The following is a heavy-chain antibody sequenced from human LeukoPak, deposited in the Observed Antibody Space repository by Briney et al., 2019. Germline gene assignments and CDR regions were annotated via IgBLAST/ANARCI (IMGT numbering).Heavy chain of an antibody. CDR1: GYSFTGYY. V-gene: IGHV1-2*02. CDR2: INPNSGDT. CDR3: AKASSAGDSSSWNY. Sequence: ASVKVSCKASGYSFTGYYMHWVRQAPGQGLEWMGWINPNSGDTKYAQKFQGRVTMTRDTSISTAYMELTRLRSDDTAIYYCAKASSAGDSSSWNYWGQGILVTVSS. J-gene: IGHJ4*02. D-gene: IGHD6-13*01.